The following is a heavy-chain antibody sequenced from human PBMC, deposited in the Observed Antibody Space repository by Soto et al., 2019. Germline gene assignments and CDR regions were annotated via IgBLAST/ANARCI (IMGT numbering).Heavy chain of an antibody. V-gene: IGHV3-23*01. CDR2: ITDNGAGR. CDR1: GFTFSNYG. CDR3: AKEWADVDQPYFDS. J-gene: IGHJ4*02. Sequence: EVQLLESGGGLVQPGGSLRLSCTASGFTFSNYGMSWVRQAPGKALEWVSNITDNGAGRDYADSVRGRFTISRDNSRNTLYLQMNSLRAEDTALYYCAKEWADVDQPYFDSWGQGTLVTVSS. D-gene: IGHD1-26*01.